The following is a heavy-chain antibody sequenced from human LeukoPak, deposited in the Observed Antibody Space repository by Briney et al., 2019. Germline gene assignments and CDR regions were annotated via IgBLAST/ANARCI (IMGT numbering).Heavy chain of an antibody. V-gene: IGHV4-38-2*02. CDR3: ARDHSVGATGFDY. Sequence: SETLSLTCTVSGYSISSGYYWGWIRQSPGKGLELIGSIYHSGTTYYNPSLKSRVTISVDTSKNQFSLKLSSVTAADTAVYYCARDHSVGATGFDYWGQGTLVTVSS. CDR2: IYHSGTT. CDR1: GYSISSGYY. D-gene: IGHD1-26*01. J-gene: IGHJ4*02.